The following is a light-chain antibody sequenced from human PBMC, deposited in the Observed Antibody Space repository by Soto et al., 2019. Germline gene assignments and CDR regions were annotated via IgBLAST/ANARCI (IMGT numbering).Light chain of an antibody. J-gene: IGLJ1*01. CDR3: KSYAGSNTYV. CDR2: EVV. CDR1: KNDIGVYDF. Sequence: QSVLTHPPSASGSPGQSVTISCTGTKNDIGVYDFVSWYQHHPGKAPRLIIYEVVQRPSGVPDRFSGSKSGNTASLTVSGLQAADEADYFCKSYAGSNTYVFGSGTKVTAL. V-gene: IGLV2-8*01.